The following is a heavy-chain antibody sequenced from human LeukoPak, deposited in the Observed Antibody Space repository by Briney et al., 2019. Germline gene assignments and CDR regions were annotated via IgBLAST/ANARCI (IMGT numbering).Heavy chain of an antibody. D-gene: IGHD1-26*01. CDR3: ARPDGN. Sequence: GGSLRLSCAASGFTFSSYSMNWVRQAPGKGLEWVSVIYSGGSTYYADSVKGRFTISRDNSKNTLYLQMNSLRAEDTAVYYCARPDGNWGQGTLVTVSS. J-gene: IGHJ4*02. V-gene: IGHV3-53*01. CDR2: IYSGGST. CDR1: GFTFSSYS.